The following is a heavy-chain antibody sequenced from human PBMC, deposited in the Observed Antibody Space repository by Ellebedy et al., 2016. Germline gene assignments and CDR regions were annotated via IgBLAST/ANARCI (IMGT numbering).Heavy chain of an antibody. Sequence: GGSLRLSCAAPGFTFSSYGMHWVRQAPGKGLEWVAVIWYDGSNKYYADSVKGRFTISRDNSKNTLYLQMNSLRAEDTAVYYCARENYYDSSGYYGWYYFDYWGQGTLVTVSS. CDR2: IWYDGSNK. D-gene: IGHD3-22*01. CDR3: ARENYYDSSGYYGWYYFDY. J-gene: IGHJ4*02. CDR1: GFTFSSYG. V-gene: IGHV3-33*01.